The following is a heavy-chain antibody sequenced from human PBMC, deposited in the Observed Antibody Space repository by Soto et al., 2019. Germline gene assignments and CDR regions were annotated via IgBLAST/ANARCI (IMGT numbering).Heavy chain of an antibody. CDR3: ARLHCDSPNCVPLDP. CDR1: GGSINDDTYY. D-gene: IGHD2-2*01. CDR2: IYYSGTS. V-gene: IGHV4-39*01. Sequence: SETLSLTCTVSGGSINDDTYYWRWIRQPPGKGLEWIGSIYYSGTSSYNPSLKSRVTMSVDTSKKQLSLRLRSVTAADTAVYYCARLHCDSPNCVPLDPWGQGTLVTVSS. J-gene: IGHJ5*02.